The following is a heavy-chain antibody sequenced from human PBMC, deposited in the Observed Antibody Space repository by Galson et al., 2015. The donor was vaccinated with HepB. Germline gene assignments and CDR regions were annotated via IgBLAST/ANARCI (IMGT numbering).Heavy chain of an antibody. CDR2: VSNDVSSE. D-gene: IGHD2-21*01. Sequence: LEWVAVVSNDVSSEYYADSVKGRFTISRDNSRNTLYLQMNSLRAEDTAVYYCAKDASAAGIYYYYYYYMDVWGKGTTVTVSS. CDR3: AKDASAAGIYYYYYYYMDV. J-gene: IGHJ6*03. V-gene: IGHV3-30*18.